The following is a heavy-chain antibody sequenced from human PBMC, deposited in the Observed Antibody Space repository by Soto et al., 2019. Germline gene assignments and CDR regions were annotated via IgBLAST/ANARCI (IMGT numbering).Heavy chain of an antibody. Sequence: GGSLRLSCEASGFTFSRVSMKWVLQVPGKGLEWVASISSGSSDTWYADSVKGRFIISRDNAQNSLFLQMNTLRPEDTAMYYCARVAYWGPGTPVTVSS. CDR2: ISSGSSDT. CDR3: ARVAY. CDR1: GFTFSRVS. J-gene: IGHJ4*02. V-gene: IGHV3-21*01. D-gene: IGHD5-12*01.